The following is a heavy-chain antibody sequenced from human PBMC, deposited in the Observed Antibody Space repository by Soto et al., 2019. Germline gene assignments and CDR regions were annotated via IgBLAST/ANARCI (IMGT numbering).Heavy chain of an antibody. Sequence: GGALRLSCAASGFTFISYSMNWVRQAPWKGLEWVSYISSSSSTIYYADSVKGRFTISRDNAKNSLYLQMNSLRAEDTAVYYCARSLRSYYYYYMDVWGKGTTVTVSS. J-gene: IGHJ6*03. CDR3: ARSLRSYYYYYMDV. CDR2: ISSSSSTI. V-gene: IGHV3-48*01. CDR1: GFTFISYS.